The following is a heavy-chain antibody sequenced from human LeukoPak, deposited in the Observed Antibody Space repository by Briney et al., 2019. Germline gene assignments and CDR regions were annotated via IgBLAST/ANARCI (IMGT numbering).Heavy chain of an antibody. D-gene: IGHD3-10*01. CDR2: IYSGGST. Sequence: GGSLRLSCAASGFTVSSNYMSWVRQAPGKGLEWVSVIYSGGSTYYADSVKGRFTISRDNSKNTLYLQMNSLRAEDTAVYYCARDPYGSGSYYSSYGMDVWGQGTTVTVSS. CDR3: ARDPYGSGSYYSSYGMDV. CDR1: GFTVSSNY. V-gene: IGHV3-53*01. J-gene: IGHJ6*02.